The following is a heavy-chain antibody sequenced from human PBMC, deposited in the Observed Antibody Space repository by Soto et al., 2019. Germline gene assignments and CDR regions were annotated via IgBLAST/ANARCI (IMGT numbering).Heavy chain of an antibody. Sequence: SETLSLTCTVSGGSISSSSYYWGWIRQPPGKGLEWIGSIYYSGSTYYNPSLKSRVTISVDTSKNQFSLKLSSVTAADTAVYYCASERSYGYVYFDYWGQGTLVTVSS. CDR2: IYYSGST. CDR3: ASERSYGYVYFDY. J-gene: IGHJ4*02. V-gene: IGHV4-39*01. D-gene: IGHD3-16*01. CDR1: GGSISSSSYY.